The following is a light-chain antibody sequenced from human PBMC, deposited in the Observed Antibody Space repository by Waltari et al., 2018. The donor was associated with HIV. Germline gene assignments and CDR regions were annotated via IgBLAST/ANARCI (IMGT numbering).Light chain of an antibody. Sequence: DIVMSQSPDSLAVSLGERATINCKSSQSVLYNSNNKNYLAWYQQKPGQPPHLLIYWASTRESGVPGRFSGSGSGTDFTLTISSLQAEDVAVYYGQQYFTTPWTFGQGTKLEIK. V-gene: IGKV4-1*01. CDR1: QSVLYNSNNKNY. J-gene: IGKJ2*02. CDR3: QQYFTTPWT. CDR2: WAS.